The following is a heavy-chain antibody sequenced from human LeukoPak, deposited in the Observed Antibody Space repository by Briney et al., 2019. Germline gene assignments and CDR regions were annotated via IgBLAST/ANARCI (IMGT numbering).Heavy chain of an antibody. V-gene: IGHV4-39*07. Sequence: PSETLSLTCTVSGGSISRSSYYWGWIRQPPGKGLEWIGSIYYSGSTYYNPSLKSRVTISVDTSKNQFSLKLSSVTAADTAVYYCARGAGYFDLWGRGTLVTVSS. CDR1: GGSISRSSYY. CDR2: IYYSGST. J-gene: IGHJ2*01. CDR3: ARGAGYFDL.